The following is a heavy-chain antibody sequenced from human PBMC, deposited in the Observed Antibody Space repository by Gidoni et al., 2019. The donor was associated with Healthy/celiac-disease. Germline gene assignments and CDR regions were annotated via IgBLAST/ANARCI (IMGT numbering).Heavy chain of an antibody. V-gene: IGHV4-59*01. D-gene: IGHD6-13*01. CDR2: YGGST. CDR3: ARDRSRAPDFDY. J-gene: IGHJ4*02. Sequence: YGGSTNYNPSLKSRVTISVDTSKNQFSLKLSSVTAADTAVYYCARDRSRAPDFDYWGQGTLVTVSS.